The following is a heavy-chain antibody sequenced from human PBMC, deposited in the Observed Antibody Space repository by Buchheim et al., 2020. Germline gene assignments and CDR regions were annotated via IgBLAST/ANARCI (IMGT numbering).Heavy chain of an antibody. D-gene: IGHD3-22*01. CDR2: IYYSGST. V-gene: IGHV4-31*03. CDR1: GGSISSSGYY. J-gene: IGHJ5*02. CDR3: ARSTFDSGGWGWFDP. Sequence: QVQLQESGPGLVKPSQTLSLTCTVSGGSISSSGYYWSWIRQHPGKGLEWIAYIYYSGSTYYSPSLKSRVIISVDTSRKQCALKLNSVAAADTAVYYCARSTFDSGGWGWFDPWGQGTL.